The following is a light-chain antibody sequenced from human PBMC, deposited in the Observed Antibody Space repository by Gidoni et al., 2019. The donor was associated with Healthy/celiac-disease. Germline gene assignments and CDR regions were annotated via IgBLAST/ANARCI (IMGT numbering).Light chain of an antibody. CDR3: QQYGSSPLT. V-gene: IGKV3-20*01. CDR1: QSVSSSY. J-gene: IGKJ4*01. Sequence: ELVLQQSPGTLSLSPGERATLSCRASQSVSSSYLAWYQQKPGQAPRLLIYGASSRATGIPDRFSGSGSGTDFTLTISRLEPEDFAVYYCQQYGSSPLTFGGGTKVEIK. CDR2: GAS.